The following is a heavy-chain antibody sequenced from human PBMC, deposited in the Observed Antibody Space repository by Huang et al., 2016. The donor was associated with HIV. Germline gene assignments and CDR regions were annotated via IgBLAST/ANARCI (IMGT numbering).Heavy chain of an antibody. V-gene: IGHV1-2*02. CDR2: INPKSGGT. J-gene: IGHJ6*02. Sequence: QVQLVQSGAEVKKPGASVKVSCKASGYTFTGYYMHWVRQAPGQGLEWRGRINPKSGGTNYAQKFQGRVTMTRDTSISTAYMELSRLRSDDTAVYYCAREVVSATGYYYYGMDVWGQGTTVTVSS. D-gene: IGHD2-15*01. CDR3: AREVVSATGYYYYGMDV. CDR1: GYTFTGYY.